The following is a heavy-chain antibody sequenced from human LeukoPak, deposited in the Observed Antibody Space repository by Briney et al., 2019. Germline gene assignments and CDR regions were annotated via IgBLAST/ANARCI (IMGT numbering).Heavy chain of an antibody. J-gene: IGHJ4*02. CDR2: ISGSGGGT. D-gene: IGHD2-15*01. Sequence: GGSLRLSCAASGFTFSSYAMTWVRQAPGKGLEWVSTISGSGGGTYYAGSVKGRFTISRDNSKNTLYLQMNSLRADDTAIYYCARVITATVYYWGQGTLVTVSS. CDR3: ARVITATVYY. V-gene: IGHV3-23*01. CDR1: GFTFSSYA.